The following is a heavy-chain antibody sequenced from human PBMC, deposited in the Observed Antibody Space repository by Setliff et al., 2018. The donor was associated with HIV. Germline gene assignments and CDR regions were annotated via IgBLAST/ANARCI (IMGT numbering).Heavy chain of an antibody. CDR1: GGSISSYY. CDR2: IYISGST. J-gene: IGHJ5*02. CDR3: ARDRSSGWSRDWFDT. D-gene: IGHD6-19*01. Sequence: PSETLSLTCTVSGGSISSYYWSWIRQPAGKGLEWIGHIYISGSTNYNPSFNSRVTMSVDTSKNQFSLRLTSVTAADTAMYHCARDRSSGWSRDWFDTWGQGILVTVSS. V-gene: IGHV4-4*07.